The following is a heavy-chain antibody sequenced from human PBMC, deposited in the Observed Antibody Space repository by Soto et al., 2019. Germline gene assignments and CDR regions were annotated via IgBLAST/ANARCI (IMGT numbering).Heavy chain of an antibody. Sequence: QVQLVQSGAEVKTPGSSLKVSCKVSGSRFSNYVISWVRQAPGHGLEWLGRIIPIFNSTKYAQSFQGRVTISADKSTRTASLELSSLRSDDTAVYYWAREGRGKKAGYNGLVSLGYWGQGTLVTVSS. CDR2: IIPIFNST. CDR3: AREGRGKKAGYNGLVSLGY. CDR1: GSRFSNYV. D-gene: IGHD2-2*02. J-gene: IGHJ4*02. V-gene: IGHV1-69*06.